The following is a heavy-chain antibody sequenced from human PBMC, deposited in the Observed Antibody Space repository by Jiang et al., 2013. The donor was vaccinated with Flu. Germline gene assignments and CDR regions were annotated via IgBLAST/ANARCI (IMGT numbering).Heavy chain of an antibody. J-gene: IGHJ6*02. CDR3: ARGHVVPAAYYGMDV. CDR2: NHSGST. Sequence: NHSGSTNYNPSLKSRVTISVDTSKNQFSLKLSSVTAADTAVYYCARGHVVPAAYYGMDVWGQGTTVTVSS. D-gene: IGHD2-2*01. V-gene: IGHV4-34*01.